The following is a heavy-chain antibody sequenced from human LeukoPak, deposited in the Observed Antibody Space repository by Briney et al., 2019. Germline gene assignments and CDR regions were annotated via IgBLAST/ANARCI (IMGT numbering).Heavy chain of an antibody. D-gene: IGHD3-10*01. V-gene: IGHV3-23*01. J-gene: IGHJ6*02. CDR1: GFTFSSYA. Sequence: PGGSLRLSCAASGFTFSSYAMSWVRQAPGKGLEWVSAISGSGGSTYYADSVKGRLTISRDNSKNTLYLQMNSLRAEDTAVYYCAKRIGMRFGELFDGMDVWGQGTTVTVSS. CDR2: ISGSGGST. CDR3: AKRIGMRFGELFDGMDV.